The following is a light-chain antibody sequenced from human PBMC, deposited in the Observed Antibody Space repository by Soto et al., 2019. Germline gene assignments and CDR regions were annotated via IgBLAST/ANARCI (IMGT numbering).Light chain of an antibody. Sequence: DIQMTQSPSSLSASVGDRVTITCRASQDISEYLAWYQQKPGKVPKLLIYAAYTLQSGVPSRFSGRGSRTYITLHITSLQPEDVATYYCQRYTRAPQLTFGGGTVVEIK. CDR3: QRYTRAPQLT. CDR1: QDISEY. CDR2: AAY. V-gene: IGKV1-27*01. J-gene: IGKJ4*01.